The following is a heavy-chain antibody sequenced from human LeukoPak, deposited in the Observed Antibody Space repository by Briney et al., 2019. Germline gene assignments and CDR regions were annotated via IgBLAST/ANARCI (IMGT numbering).Heavy chain of an antibody. Sequence: GGSLKVSCKGSGYRFTSYLIGWVRQIPGKGVEWMAVSYPADSDIRYSPSFHGQVTISADKSISTAYLKWSSLTASDTAMYYCARSLTAAAGDYWGQGTLVTVSS. CDR2: SYPADSDI. D-gene: IGHD6-25*01. CDR3: ARSLTAAAGDY. V-gene: IGHV5-51*01. J-gene: IGHJ4*02. CDR1: GYRFTSYL.